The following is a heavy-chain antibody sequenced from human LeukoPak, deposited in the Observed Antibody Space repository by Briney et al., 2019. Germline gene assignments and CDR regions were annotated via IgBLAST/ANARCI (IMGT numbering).Heavy chain of an antibody. V-gene: IGHV3-23*01. CDR2: ISGSGGST. Sequence: GGSLRLSCAASGFTFSSYAISWVRQAPGKGLEWVSAISGSGGSTYYADSVKGRFTISRDNSKNTLYLQMNSPRAEDTAVYYCAKLGSDLSITMIVVVHFDYWGQGTLVTVSS. D-gene: IGHD3-22*01. CDR1: GFTFSSYA. J-gene: IGHJ4*02. CDR3: AKLGSDLSITMIVVVHFDY.